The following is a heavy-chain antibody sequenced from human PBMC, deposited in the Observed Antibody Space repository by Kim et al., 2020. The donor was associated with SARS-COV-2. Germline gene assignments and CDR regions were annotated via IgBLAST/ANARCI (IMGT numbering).Heavy chain of an antibody. CDR1: GFTFSSYE. D-gene: IGHD4-17*01. V-gene: IGHV3-48*03. J-gene: IGHJ6*02. CDR2: ISSSGSTI. Sequence: GGSLRLSCAASGFTFSSYEMNWVRQAPGKGLEWVSYISSSGSTIYYADSVKGRFTISRDNAKNSLYLQMNSLRAEDTAVDYCARDPTTVTTDYYYYYGMDVWDQGTTVTVSS. CDR3: ARDPTTVTTDYYYYYGMDV.